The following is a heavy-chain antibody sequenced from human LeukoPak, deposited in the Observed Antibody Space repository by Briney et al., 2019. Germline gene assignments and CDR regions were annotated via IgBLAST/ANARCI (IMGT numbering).Heavy chain of an antibody. Sequence: PETLSLTCAVYGGSFSGYYWSWIRQPPGKGLEWIGEINHSGSTNYNPSLKSRVTISVDTSKNQFSLKLSSVTAADTAVYYCARHSSTGHYYYMDVWGKGTTVTVSS. J-gene: IGHJ6*03. CDR3: ARHSSTGHYYYMDV. CDR1: GGSFSGYY. V-gene: IGHV4-34*01. D-gene: IGHD2-2*01. CDR2: INHSGST.